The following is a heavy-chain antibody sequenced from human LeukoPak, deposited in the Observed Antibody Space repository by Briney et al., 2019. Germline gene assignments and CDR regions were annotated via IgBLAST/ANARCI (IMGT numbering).Heavy chain of an antibody. J-gene: IGHJ6*03. D-gene: IGHD2-15*01. Sequence: PSDTLSLTCTVSGGSISSYYWSWIRQPPGKGLEWIGYIYYSGSTNYNPSLKSRVTISVDTSKNQFSLKLSSVTAADTAVYYCARGGYCSGGSCYAPILGYYYYMDVWGKGTTVTVSS. V-gene: IGHV4-59*07. CDR2: IYYSGST. CDR3: ARGGYCSGGSCYAPILGYYYYMDV. CDR1: GGSISSYY.